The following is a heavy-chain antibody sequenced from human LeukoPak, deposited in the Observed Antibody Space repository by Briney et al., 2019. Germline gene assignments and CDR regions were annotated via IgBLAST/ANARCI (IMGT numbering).Heavy chain of an antibody. J-gene: IGHJ4*02. CDR3: ASRNSGSYSQLDY. D-gene: IGHD3-10*01. Sequence: SETLSLTCTVPGGSISSGDYYWSWIRQPPGEGLEWIGYIYYSGSTYYNPSLKSRVTISVDTSKNQFSLKLSSVTAADTAVYYCASRNSGSYSQLDYWGQGTLVTVSS. V-gene: IGHV4-30-4*08. CDR1: GGSISSGDYY. CDR2: IYYSGST.